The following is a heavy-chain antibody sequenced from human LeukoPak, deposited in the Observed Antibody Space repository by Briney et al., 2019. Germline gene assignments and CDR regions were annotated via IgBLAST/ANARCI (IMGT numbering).Heavy chain of an antibody. Sequence: ASVKVSCKASGYTFTSYGISWVRQAPGQGLEWMGWISAYNGNTNYAQKLQGRVTMTTDTSTSTAYMELRSLRSDDTAVYYCARNITMIVVVITEVTYYGMDVWGQGTTVTVSS. D-gene: IGHD3-22*01. J-gene: IGHJ6*02. CDR3: ARNITMIVVVITEVTYYGMDV. V-gene: IGHV1-18*01. CDR1: GYTFTSYG. CDR2: ISAYNGNT.